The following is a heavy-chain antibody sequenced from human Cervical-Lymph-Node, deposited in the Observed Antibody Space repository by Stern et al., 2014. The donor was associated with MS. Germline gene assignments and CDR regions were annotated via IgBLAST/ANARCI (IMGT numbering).Heavy chain of an antibody. CDR3: ARSVLTGYSLDY. V-gene: IGHV2-70*01. D-gene: IGHD3-9*01. J-gene: IGHJ4*02. Sequence: VTLRESGPALVKPTQTLTLTCTFSGFSLRTRGMCVSWIRQPPGKALEWLAPIDWDDDKCYSTSLKTRLTISKDTSKNQVVLTMTNMDPVDTATYYCARSVLTGYSLDYWGQGTLVTVSS. CDR1: GFSLRTRGMC. CDR2: IDWDDDK.